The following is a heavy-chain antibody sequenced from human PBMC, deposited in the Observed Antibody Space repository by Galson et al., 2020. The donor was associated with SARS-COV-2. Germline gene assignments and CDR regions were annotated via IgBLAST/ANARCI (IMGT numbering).Heavy chain of an antibody. D-gene: IGHD2-2*01. CDR1: GFTFSSYA. Sequence: GGSLRLSCAASGFTFSSYAMHWVRQAPGKGLEWVAVISYDGSNKYYADSVKGRFTISRDNSKNTLYLQMNSLRAEDTAVYYCAREGSSTFALDIWGQGTMVTVSS. V-gene: IGHV3-30*01. CDR2: ISYDGSNK. CDR3: AREGSSTFALDI. J-gene: IGHJ3*02.